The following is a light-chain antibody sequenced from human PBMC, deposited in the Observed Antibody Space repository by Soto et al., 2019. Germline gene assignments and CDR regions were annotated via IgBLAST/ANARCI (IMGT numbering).Light chain of an antibody. V-gene: IGLV3-21*04. CDR1: NIGSKS. CDR2: YDN. Sequence: SYELTQPPSVSVAPGKTARITCGGNNIGSKSAHWYQQKPGQAPVLVIYYDNTRPSGIPERISGSNSGNTATLTFSRVEAGDEADYYCQVWDTSSDHVVFGGGTKVTVL. J-gene: IGLJ2*01. CDR3: QVWDTSSDHVV.